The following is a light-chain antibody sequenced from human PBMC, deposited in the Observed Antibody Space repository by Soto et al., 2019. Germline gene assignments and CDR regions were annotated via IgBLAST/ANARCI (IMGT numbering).Light chain of an antibody. CDR1: SSDVGRYNH. CDR2: EVN. Sequence: QSVLTQPASVSGSPGQSITISCTGTSSDVGRYNHVSWYQQYPGKAPKLMIYEVNNRPSGVSNRFSGSKSGNTASLTISGLQAEDEADYYCSSYTNSNTWVFGGGTKVTVL. J-gene: IGLJ3*02. V-gene: IGLV2-14*01. CDR3: SSYTNSNTWV.